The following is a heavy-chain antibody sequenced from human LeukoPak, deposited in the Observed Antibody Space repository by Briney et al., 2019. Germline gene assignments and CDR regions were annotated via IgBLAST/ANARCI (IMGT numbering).Heavy chain of an antibody. CDR3: ARSIAVAGSVGAFDI. CDR1: GGSISSGGYY. V-gene: IGHV4-31*03. Sequence: PSETLSLTCTVSGGSISSGGYYWSWIRQHPGKGLEWIGYIYYSGSTYYNPSLKSRVIISVDTSKNQFSLKLSSVTAADTAVYYCARSIAVAGSVGAFDIWGQGTMVTVSS. D-gene: IGHD6-19*01. CDR2: IYYSGST. J-gene: IGHJ3*02.